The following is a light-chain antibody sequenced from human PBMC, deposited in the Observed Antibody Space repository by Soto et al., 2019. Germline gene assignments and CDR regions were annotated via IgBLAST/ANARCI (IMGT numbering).Light chain of an antibody. CDR3: SSYTSTSTFV. CDR2: EVN. J-gene: IGLJ1*01. CDR1: SSDVGGFNY. V-gene: IGLV2-14*01. Sequence: QSVLTQPASVSGSPGQSITISCTGTSSDVGGFNYVSWYQQHPGKAPKLLIYEVNIRPSGFSNRFSGSKSGNTASLTISGLQAEDDADYYCSSYTSTSTFVFGNGTKVTVL.